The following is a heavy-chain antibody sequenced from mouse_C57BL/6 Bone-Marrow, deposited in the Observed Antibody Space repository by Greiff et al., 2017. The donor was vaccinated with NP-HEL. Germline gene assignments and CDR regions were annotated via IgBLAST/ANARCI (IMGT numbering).Heavy chain of an antibody. V-gene: IGHV1-81*01. D-gene: IGHD2-4*01. J-gene: IGHJ4*01. Sequence: VQLQQSGAELARPGASVKLSCKASGYTFTSYGISWVKQRPGQGLEWIGEIYPRSGNTYYNEKFKGKATLTADKSSSTAYMELRSLTSEDSAVYFCARVYDDYDKAMDDWGQGTSVTVSS. CDR3: ARVYDDYDKAMDD. CDR1: GYTFTSYG. CDR2: IYPRSGNT.